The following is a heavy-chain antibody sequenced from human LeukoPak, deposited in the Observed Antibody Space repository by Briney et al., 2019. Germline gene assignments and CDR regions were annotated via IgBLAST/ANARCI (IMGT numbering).Heavy chain of an antibody. CDR3: ARDSSGSFRFDP. CDR1: GGSISSYY. Sequence: SETLSLTCTVSGGSISSYYWSWIRQPPGKGLVWIGYIYYSGSTNYNPSLKSRVTISVDTSKNQFSLKLSSVTAADTAVYYCARDSSGSFRFDPWGQGTLVTVSS. J-gene: IGHJ5*02. D-gene: IGHD1-26*01. V-gene: IGHV4-59*01. CDR2: IYYSGST.